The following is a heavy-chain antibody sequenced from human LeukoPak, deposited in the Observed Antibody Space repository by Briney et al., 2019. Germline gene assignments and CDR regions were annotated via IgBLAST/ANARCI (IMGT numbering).Heavy chain of an antibody. D-gene: IGHD3-22*01. CDR1: GXSISSGGDC. CDR2: IYHSGST. Sequence: PSETLSLTCAVSGXSISSGGDCWSSLRQPPGKGLEWIGYIYHSGSTYYNPSLKSRVTISVDRSQNQFSLKVSSVTAADTAVYYCAGLITTASYFDLWGRGTLVTVS. CDR3: AGLITTASYFDL. J-gene: IGHJ2*01. V-gene: IGHV4-30-2*01.